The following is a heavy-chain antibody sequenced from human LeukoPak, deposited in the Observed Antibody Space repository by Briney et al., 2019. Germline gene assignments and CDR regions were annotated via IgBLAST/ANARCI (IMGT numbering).Heavy chain of an antibody. D-gene: IGHD6-19*01. CDR1: GGSFSGYY. J-gene: IGHJ5*02. V-gene: IGHV4-34*01. CDR2: INHSGST. CDR3: ARGGVQWNWFDP. Sequence: PSETLSLTCAVSGGSFSGYYWSWIRQPPGKGLEWIGEINHSGSTNYNPSLKSRVIISVDTSKNQFPLKLSSVTAADTAVYYCARGGVQWNWFDPWGQGTLVTVSS.